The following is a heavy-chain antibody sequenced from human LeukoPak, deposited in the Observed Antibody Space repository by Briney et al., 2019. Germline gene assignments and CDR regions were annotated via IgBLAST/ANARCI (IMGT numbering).Heavy chain of an antibody. CDR1: GFTFSSYW. CDR2: TSSSDAGT. V-gene: IGHV3-23*01. J-gene: IGHJ4*02. Sequence: GGSLRLSCAASGFTFSSYWMSWVRQAPGKGLEWVAATSSSDAGTYHADSVRGRFTISRDNSKNTLYLQMNSLRAEDAAVYFCAKAPVTSCRGAYCYPFDSWGQGTLVTVSS. D-gene: IGHD2-21*01. CDR3: AKAPVTSCRGAYCYPFDS.